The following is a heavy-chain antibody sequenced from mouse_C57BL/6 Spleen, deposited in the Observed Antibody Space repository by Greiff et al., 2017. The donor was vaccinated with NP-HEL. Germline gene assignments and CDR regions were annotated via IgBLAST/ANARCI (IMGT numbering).Heavy chain of an antibody. V-gene: IGHV14-1*01. D-gene: IGHD1-1*01. J-gene: IGHJ2*01. CDR3: TTSGYYGSSYNY. CDR2: IDPEDGDT. CDR1: GFNIKDYY. Sequence: EVKLVESGAELVRPGASVKLSCTASGFNIKDYYMHWVKQRPEQGLEWIGRIDPEDGDTEYVPKFQGKATMTADTSSNTAYLQISILTSEDTAVYYCTTSGYYGSSYNYWGQGTTLTVSS.